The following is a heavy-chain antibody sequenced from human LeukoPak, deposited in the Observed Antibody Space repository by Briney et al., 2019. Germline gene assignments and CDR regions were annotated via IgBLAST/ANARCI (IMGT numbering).Heavy chain of an antibody. CDR3: ARGAEYYAIWRGYAGYSDY. D-gene: IGHD3-3*01. V-gene: IGHV4-38-2*02. Sequence: SETLSLTRTVSGYSISNGYYWGWIRQPPGKGLEWVGSIYHRGSTYYSPSLRSRVTISLDRSKKKFSLKLMSVTAADTAVYFCARGAEYYAIWRGYAGYSDYWGQGISVTVSS. CDR2: IYHRGST. CDR1: GYSISNGYY. J-gene: IGHJ4*02.